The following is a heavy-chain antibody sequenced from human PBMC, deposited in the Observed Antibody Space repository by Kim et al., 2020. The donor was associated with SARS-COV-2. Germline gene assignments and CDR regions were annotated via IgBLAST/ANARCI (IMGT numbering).Heavy chain of an antibody. Sequence: KLQGRVTMTTDTSTSTAYMELRSLRSDDTAVYYCARDYYDSSGYFYVLDYWGQGTLVTVSS. V-gene: IGHV1-18*01. D-gene: IGHD3-22*01. J-gene: IGHJ4*02. CDR3: ARDYYDSSGYFYVLDY.